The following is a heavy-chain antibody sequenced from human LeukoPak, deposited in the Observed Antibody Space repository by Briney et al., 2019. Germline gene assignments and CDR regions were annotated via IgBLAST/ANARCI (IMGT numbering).Heavy chain of an antibody. CDR3: ARDGSSGYFAFDI. CDR2: ISSSSSTI. V-gene: IGHV3-48*01. Sequence: GRSLRLSCAASGFTFSSYGMHRVRQAPGKGLEWVSYISSSSSTIYYADSVKGRFTISRDNAKNSLYLQMNSLRAEDTAVYYCARDGSSGYFAFDIWGQGTMVTVSS. J-gene: IGHJ3*02. D-gene: IGHD3-22*01. CDR1: GFTFSSYG.